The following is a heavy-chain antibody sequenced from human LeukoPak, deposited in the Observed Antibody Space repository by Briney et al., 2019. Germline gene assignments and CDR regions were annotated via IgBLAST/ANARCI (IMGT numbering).Heavy chain of an antibody. CDR2: ITSSGNTI. Sequence: GGSLRLSCAASGFTFSTYEMNWVRQAPGKGLEWVSYITSSGNTIYYADSVKGRFTISRDNAKNSPYLQMHSLRADDTAVYYCARDFVSGSSDSFDIWGQGTMVTVSS. CDR1: GFTFSTYE. D-gene: IGHD1-26*01. J-gene: IGHJ3*02. V-gene: IGHV3-48*03. CDR3: ARDFVSGSSDSFDI.